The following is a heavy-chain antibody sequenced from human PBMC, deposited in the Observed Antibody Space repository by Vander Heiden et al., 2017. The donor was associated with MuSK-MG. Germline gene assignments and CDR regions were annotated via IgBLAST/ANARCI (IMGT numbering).Heavy chain of an antibody. V-gene: IGHV1-18*01. CDR2: ITAHNGNT. CDR3: ARGSSGEDSKKWFDP. D-gene: IGHD3-22*01. J-gene: IGHJ5*02. Sequence: QVQLVQPGAEVKKPGASLKFSCKASGYSFPIYGISWVRQAPRKGCEWMGWITAHNGNTNYAQNLHCRVTMPTDTSTTIDYMGRRRLSYDDTAVYYCARGSSGEDSKKWFDPW. CDR1: GYSFPIYG.